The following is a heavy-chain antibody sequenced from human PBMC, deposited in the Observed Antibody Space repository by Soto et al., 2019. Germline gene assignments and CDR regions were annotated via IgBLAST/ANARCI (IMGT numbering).Heavy chain of an antibody. J-gene: IGHJ4*02. V-gene: IGHV3-33*01. D-gene: IGHD2-21*02. CDR1: GFTFSSYG. CDR3: ARDCDDSYYFDD. CDR2: IWYDGSNK. Sequence: GGSLRLSCAASGFTFSSYGMHWVRLAPGKGLEWVAVIWYDGSNKYYADSVKGRFTISRDNSKNTLYLQMNSLRAEDTAVYYCARDCDDSYYFDDWGQGTLVTLSS.